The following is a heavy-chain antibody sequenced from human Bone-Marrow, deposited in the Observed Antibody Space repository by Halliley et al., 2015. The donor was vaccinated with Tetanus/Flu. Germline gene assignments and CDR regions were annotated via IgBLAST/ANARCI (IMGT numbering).Heavy chain of an antibody. CDR2: TNTEGSYT. CDR3: ARGPKQPGLDY. Sequence: LEWVSDTNTEGSYTRDADSVKGRFSISRANAKNTLYLQMNSLRAEDPAVYYCARGPKQPGLDYWGQGSLVSVSS. V-gene: IGHV3-74*01. D-gene: IGHD6-13*01. J-gene: IGHJ4*02.